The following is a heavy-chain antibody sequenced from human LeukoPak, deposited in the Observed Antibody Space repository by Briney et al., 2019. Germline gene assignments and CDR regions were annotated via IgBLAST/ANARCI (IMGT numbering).Heavy chain of an antibody. CDR1: GGSFSGYY. J-gene: IGHJ4*02. Sequence: SETLSLTCDVYGGSFSGYYWSWIRQPPGKGLEWIGEINHSGSTNYNPSLKSRVTISVDTSKNQFSLKLSSVTAADTAVYYCARRRAYYYDSSGSRGDLDYWGQGTLVTVSS. V-gene: IGHV4-34*01. CDR2: INHSGST. CDR3: ARRRAYYYDSSGSRGDLDY. D-gene: IGHD3-22*01.